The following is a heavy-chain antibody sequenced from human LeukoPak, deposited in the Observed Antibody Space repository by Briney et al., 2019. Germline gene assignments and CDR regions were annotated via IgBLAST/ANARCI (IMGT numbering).Heavy chain of an antibody. J-gene: IGHJ4*02. Sequence: SETLSLTCTVSSGSIISSSYYWGWIRQPPGKGLEYIASMYYTGSTYYNPSLKSRVTMSVDTSKNQFSLKLSSVTAADTAVYYCARRSGLVGDPARFDFWGQGALVTVSS. V-gene: IGHV4-39*01. CDR1: SGSIISSSYY. CDR3: ARRSGLVGDPARFDF. D-gene: IGHD3-16*01. CDR2: MYYTGST.